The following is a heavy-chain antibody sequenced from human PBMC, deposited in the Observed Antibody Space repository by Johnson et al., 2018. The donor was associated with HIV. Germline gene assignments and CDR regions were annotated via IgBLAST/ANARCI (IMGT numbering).Heavy chain of an antibody. Sequence: QVQLVESGGGLVKPGGSLRLSCAASGFTFSDYYMSWIRQAPGKGLDWVSYISSTGTTISYADSVKGRFTISRDNAMKSLYLQINSLRAEDTAVYYCARNRPVSYGYRGAFDFWGQGTMVTVSS. CDR1: GFTFSDYY. D-gene: IGHD5-18*01. CDR3: ARNRPVSYGYRGAFDF. V-gene: IGHV3-11*04. CDR2: ISSTGTTI. J-gene: IGHJ3*01.